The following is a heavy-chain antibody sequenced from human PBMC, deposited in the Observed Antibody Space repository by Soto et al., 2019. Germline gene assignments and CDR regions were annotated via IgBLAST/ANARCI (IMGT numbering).Heavy chain of an antibody. J-gene: IGHJ6*03. CDR3: ARERDIVVVPAAIDYYYYMDV. D-gene: IGHD2-2*02. CDR2: IIPILGIA. CDR1: GGTFSSYT. V-gene: IGHV1-69*04. Sequence: ASVKVSCKASGGTFSSYTISWVRQAPGQGLEWMGRIIPILGIANYAQKFQGRVTITADKSTSTAYMELSSLRSEDTAVYYCARERDIVVVPAAIDYYYYMDVWGKGTTVTVSS.